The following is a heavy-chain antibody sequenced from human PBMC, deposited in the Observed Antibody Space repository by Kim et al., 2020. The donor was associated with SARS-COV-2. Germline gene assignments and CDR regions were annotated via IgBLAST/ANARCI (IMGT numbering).Heavy chain of an antibody. CDR3: ARRRDCSSTSCYQDY. CDR2: ISGSGGST. J-gene: IGHJ4*02. D-gene: IGHD2-2*01. V-gene: IGHV3-23*01. CDR1: GFTFSSYA. Sequence: GGSLRLSCAASGFTFSSYAMSWVRQTPGKGLEWVSGISGSGGSTYYADSVKGRFNISRDNSKNTLYLQMNSLRAEDTAVYYCARRRDCSSTSCYQDYWGQGTLVTVSS.